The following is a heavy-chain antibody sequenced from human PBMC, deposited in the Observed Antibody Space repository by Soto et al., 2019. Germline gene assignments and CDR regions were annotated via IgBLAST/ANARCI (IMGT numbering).Heavy chain of an antibody. D-gene: IGHD2-15*01. V-gene: IGHV3-30-3*01. CDR1: GFTFSSYA. CDR3: ARGDREDIAVVVGARPGEYGVDV. CDR2: ISYDGSNK. Sequence: QVQLVESGGGVVQPGRSLRLSCAASGFTFSSYAMHWVRQPPGKGLECVAVISYDGSNKFYRDSVKGRFTISRDNSKNTLYLQRNSLRYEETAVYYCARGDREDIAVVVGARPGEYGVDVWGQGTTVTVSS. J-gene: IGHJ6*02.